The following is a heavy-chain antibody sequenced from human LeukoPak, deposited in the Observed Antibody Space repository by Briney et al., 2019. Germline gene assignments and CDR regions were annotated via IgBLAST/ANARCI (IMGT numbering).Heavy chain of an antibody. CDR1: GGSISSGGYY. CDR2: IYYSGST. CDR3: ARSGDLGYYYYGMDV. J-gene: IGHJ6*02. D-gene: IGHD2-21*01. V-gene: IGHV4-31*03. Sequence: PSETLSLTRTVSGGSISSGGYYWSWIRQHPGKGLEWIGYIYYSGSTYYNPSLKSRVTISVDTSKNQFSLKLSSVTAADTAVYYCARSGDLGYYYYGMDVWGQGTTVTVSS.